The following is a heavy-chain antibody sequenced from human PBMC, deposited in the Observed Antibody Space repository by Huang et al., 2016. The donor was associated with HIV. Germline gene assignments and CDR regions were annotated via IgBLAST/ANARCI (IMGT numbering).Heavy chain of an antibody. CDR3: AREFYYDSTGYYFDY. D-gene: IGHD3-22*01. Sequence: QVQMVQSGAEVKKPGSSVKVSCKASGGTFSSNAITWVRQAPGEGLEWVGGIIPIFGTANYAQKFQGRVTITADESTSTAYMQLSSLRSEDTAVYYCAREFYYDSTGYYFDYWGQGTLVTVSS. J-gene: IGHJ4*02. CDR2: IIPIFGTA. CDR1: GGTFSSNA. V-gene: IGHV1-69*01.